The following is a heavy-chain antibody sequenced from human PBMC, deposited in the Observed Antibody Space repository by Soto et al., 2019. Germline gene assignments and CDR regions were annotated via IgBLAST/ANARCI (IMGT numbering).Heavy chain of an antibody. Sequence: SVKVSCKASGGTFSSYAISWVRQAPGQGLEWVGGIIPIFGTANYAQKFQGRVTITADESTSTACMELSSLRSEDTAVYYCARDLLGGSPYSSSPRYYYYYYGMDVWGQGTTVTVSS. D-gene: IGHD6-19*01. CDR3: ARDLLGGSPYSSSPRYYYYYYGMDV. CDR1: GGTFSSYA. J-gene: IGHJ6*02. CDR2: IIPIFGTA. V-gene: IGHV1-69*13.